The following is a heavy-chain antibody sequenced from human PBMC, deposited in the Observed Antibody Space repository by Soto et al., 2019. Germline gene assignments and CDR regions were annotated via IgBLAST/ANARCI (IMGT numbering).Heavy chain of an antibody. D-gene: IGHD5-18*01. CDR3: ARWVSYGYAPYYYGMDV. CDR2: IIPIFGTA. V-gene: IGHV1-69*01. J-gene: IGHJ6*02. Sequence: QVQLVQSGAEVKKPGSSVKVSCKASGGTFSSYAISWVRQAPGQGLEWMGGIIPIFGTANYAQKFQGRVTITADEATSTAYMELSSLRSEDTAVYYCARWVSYGYAPYYYGMDVWGQGTTVTVSS. CDR1: GGTFSSYA.